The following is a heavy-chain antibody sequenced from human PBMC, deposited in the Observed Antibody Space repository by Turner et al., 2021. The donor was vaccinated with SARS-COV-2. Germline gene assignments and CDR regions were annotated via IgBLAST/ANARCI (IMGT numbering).Heavy chain of an antibody. CDR2: TSYDGSNK. V-gene: IGHV3-30*18. Sequence: QVQLVESGGGVVQSGRSLRFSCAASAFTFSSYGMPWVRQAPGKGLELVAVTSYDGSNKYYADSVKGRFTISRDNSKNTLYLQMNSLRAEDTAVYYCAKQQGLYSNPMYYFDYWGQGTLVTVSS. CDR1: AFTFSSYG. CDR3: AKQQGLYSNPMYYFDY. D-gene: IGHD4-4*01. J-gene: IGHJ4*02.